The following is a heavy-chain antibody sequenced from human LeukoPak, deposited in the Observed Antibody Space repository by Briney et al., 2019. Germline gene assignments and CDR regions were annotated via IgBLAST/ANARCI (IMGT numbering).Heavy chain of an antibody. Sequence: SETLSPTCTVSGGSISSYYWSWIRQPPGKGLEWIGYIYYSGSTNYNPSLKSRVTISVDTSKNQFSLKLSSVTAADTAVYYCANIYYDSSEGAFDIWGQGTMVTVSS. CDR2: IYYSGST. CDR1: GGSISSYY. CDR3: ANIYYDSSEGAFDI. V-gene: IGHV4-59*01. D-gene: IGHD3-22*01. J-gene: IGHJ3*02.